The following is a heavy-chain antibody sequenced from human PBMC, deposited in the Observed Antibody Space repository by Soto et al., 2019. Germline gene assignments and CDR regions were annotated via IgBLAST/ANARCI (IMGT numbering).Heavy chain of an antibody. J-gene: IGHJ6*02. V-gene: IGHV4-59*01. CDR2: IYYSGST. D-gene: IGHD6-13*01. Sequence: KPSETLSLTCTVSGGAISSYYWSWIRQPPGKGLEWIGYIYYSGSTNYNPSLKSRVTRSVDTSKNQFSLKLSSVTAADTAVYYCARDWVAAAENYYGMDVWGQGTTVTVSS. CDR3: ARDWVAAAENYYGMDV. CDR1: GGAISSYY.